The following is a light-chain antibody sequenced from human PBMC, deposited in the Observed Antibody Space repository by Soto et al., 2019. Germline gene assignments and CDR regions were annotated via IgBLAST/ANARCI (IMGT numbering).Light chain of an antibody. J-gene: IGLJ3*02. CDR3: CSYAGNLAV. Sequence: QSALTQPASVSGSPGQSITISCTGTSSDVGSYNLVSWYQQHPGKAPKLMIYEGSKRPSGVSNRFSGSKSGNTASLTISGLQAEDEADYYCCSYAGNLAVFGGGTKLTVL. CDR2: EGS. CDR1: SSDVGSYNL. V-gene: IGLV2-23*01.